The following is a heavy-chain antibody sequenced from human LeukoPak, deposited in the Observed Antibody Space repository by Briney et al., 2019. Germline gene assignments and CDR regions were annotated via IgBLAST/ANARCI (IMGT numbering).Heavy chain of an antibody. D-gene: IGHD1-7*01. Sequence: GGSLRLSCAASGFTFSSFTMNWVRQAPGKGLEWISSIGSSSSTIYYADSVKGRFTSSRDNAKNSLYLQMNSLRAEDTAVYYCARGGWQELNFGLDYWGQGTLVTVSS. J-gene: IGHJ4*02. CDR1: GFTFSSFT. V-gene: IGHV3-48*01. CDR3: ARGGWQELNFGLDY. CDR2: IGSSSSTI.